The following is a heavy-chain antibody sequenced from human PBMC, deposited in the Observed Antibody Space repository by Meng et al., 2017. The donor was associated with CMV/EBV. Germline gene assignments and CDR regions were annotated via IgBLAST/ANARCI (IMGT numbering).Heavy chain of an antibody. CDR1: GFTFSSYS. CDR2: ISSSSSTI. D-gene: IGHD3-3*01. Sequence: GESLKISCAASGFTFSSYSMNWVRQAPGKGLEWVSYISSSSSTIYYADSVKGRFTISRDNAKNSLYLQMNSLRAEDTAVYYCARDQYDFWSDPNRFDPWGQGTLVTVSS. J-gene: IGHJ5*02. V-gene: IGHV3-48*04. CDR3: ARDQYDFWSDPNRFDP.